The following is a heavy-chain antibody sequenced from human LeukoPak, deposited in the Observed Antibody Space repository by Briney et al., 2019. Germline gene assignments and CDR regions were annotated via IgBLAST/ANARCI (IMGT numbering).Heavy chain of an antibody. CDR2: IYHSGST. Sequence: PSETLSLTCAVSGGSISSGGYSWSWIRQPPGKGLEWIGYIYHSGSTYYNPSLKSRVTISVDRSKNQFSLKLSSVTAADTAVYYCARRRRMIVVVMHPFDYWGQGTLVTVSS. D-gene: IGHD3-22*01. CDR3: ARRRRMIVVVMHPFDY. CDR1: GGSISSGGYS. J-gene: IGHJ4*02. V-gene: IGHV4-30-2*01.